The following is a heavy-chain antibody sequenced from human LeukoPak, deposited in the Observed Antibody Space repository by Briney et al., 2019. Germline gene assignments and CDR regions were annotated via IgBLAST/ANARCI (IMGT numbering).Heavy chain of an antibody. D-gene: IGHD3-10*01. CDR2: IIPIFGTA. CDR1: GYTFTGYY. J-gene: IGHJ6*03. Sequence: ASVKVSCKASGYTFTGYYMHWVRQAPGQGLEWMGGIIPIFGTANYAQKFQGRVTITADESTSTAYMELSSLRSEDTAVYYCARTMVRGGYYYYMDIWGKGTTVTISS. V-gene: IGHV1-69*13. CDR3: ARTMVRGGYYYYMDI.